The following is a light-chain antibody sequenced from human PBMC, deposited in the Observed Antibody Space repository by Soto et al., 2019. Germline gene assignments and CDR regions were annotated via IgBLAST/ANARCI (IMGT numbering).Light chain of an antibody. V-gene: IGKV1-9*01. J-gene: IGKJ1*01. Sequence: IQLTQSPSSLSASVGDRVTITCRASQGISSYLAWYQQKPGKDPKLLIYAASTFQRWVPSRFSGSASGTDFTLTIRSLQPEDFATYYCQHVNSYPQTSGQGTKVDI. CDR1: QGISSY. CDR2: AAS. CDR3: QHVNSYPQT.